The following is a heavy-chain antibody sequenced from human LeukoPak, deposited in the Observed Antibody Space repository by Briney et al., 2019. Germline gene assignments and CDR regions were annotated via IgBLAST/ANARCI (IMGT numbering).Heavy chain of an antibody. D-gene: IGHD3-10*01. CDR1: GGSFSGYY. CDR3: AVMVRASASFDY. CDR2: INHSVST. V-gene: IGHV4-34*01. Sequence: SETLSLTCAVYGGSFSGYYWSWIRQPPGKGLEWIGEINHSVSTNYNPSLKSRVTISIDTSKNQFSLKLSSVTAADTAVYYCAVMVRASASFDYWGQGTLVTVSS. J-gene: IGHJ4*02.